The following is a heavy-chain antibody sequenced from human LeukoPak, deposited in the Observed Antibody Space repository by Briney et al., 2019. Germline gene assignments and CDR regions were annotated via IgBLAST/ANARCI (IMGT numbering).Heavy chain of an antibody. CDR1: GLTVSSNY. Sequence: GGSLRLSCAASGLTVSSNYMSRVRQAPGKGLEWISVLYSGGNTYYAESVSGRFTISRDNSENTLYLHMNSLRPEDTAMYYCARDKSCTSTSCYGWYYDSWGQGTLVTVSS. D-gene: IGHD2-2*01. J-gene: IGHJ4*02. V-gene: IGHV3-53*01. CDR2: LYSGGNT. CDR3: ARDKSCTSTSCYGWYYDS.